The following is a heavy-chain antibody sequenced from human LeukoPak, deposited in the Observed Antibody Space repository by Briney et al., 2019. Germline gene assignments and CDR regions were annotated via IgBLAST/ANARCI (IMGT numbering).Heavy chain of an antibody. J-gene: IGHJ6*03. CDR2: INHSGST. CDR1: GGSFTDNY. Sequence: PSETLSLTCAVYGGSFTDNYWSWIRQPPEKGLEWIGEINHSGSTNYNPSLKSRVTISVDTSKNQFSLKLSSVTAADTAVYYCARGGSYYYYYYMDVWGKGTTVTISS. CDR3: ARGGSYYYYYYMDV. D-gene: IGHD1-26*01. V-gene: IGHV4-34*01.